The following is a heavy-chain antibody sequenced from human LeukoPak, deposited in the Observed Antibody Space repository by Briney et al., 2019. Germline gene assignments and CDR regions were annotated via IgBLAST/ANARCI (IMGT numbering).Heavy chain of an antibody. D-gene: IGHD2-15*01. CDR2: IYPGDSDT. Sequence: GESLKISCKGSGYSFTSYWIGWVRQMPGKGLEWMGIIYPGDSDTRYSPSFQGQVTISADKSISTAYLQWSSLKASDTAMYYCARCGGVYCSGGSCYTTPTFDYWGQGTLVTVSS. V-gene: IGHV5-51*01. J-gene: IGHJ4*02. CDR1: GYSFTSYW. CDR3: ARCGGVYCSGGSCYTTPTFDY.